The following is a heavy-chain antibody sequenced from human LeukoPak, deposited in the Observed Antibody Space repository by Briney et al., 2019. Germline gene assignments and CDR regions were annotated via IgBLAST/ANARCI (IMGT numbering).Heavy chain of an antibody. V-gene: IGHV4-34*01. D-gene: IGHD5-12*01. J-gene: IGHJ4*02. Sequence: PSETLSLTCAVYGGSFSGYYWSWIRQPPGKGLEWIGEINHSGSTNYNPSLKSRVTISVDTSKNQFSLKLSSVTAADMAVYYCARHSGYDYYFDYWGQGTLVTVSS. CDR2: INHSGST. CDR3: ARHSGYDYYFDY. CDR1: GGSFSGYY.